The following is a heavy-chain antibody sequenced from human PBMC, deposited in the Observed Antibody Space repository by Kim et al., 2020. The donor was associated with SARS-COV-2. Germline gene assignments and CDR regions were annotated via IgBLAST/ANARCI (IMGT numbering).Heavy chain of an antibody. CDR3: ARDLSSGTSRGWFDP. V-gene: IGHV3-21*04. D-gene: IGHD6-19*01. CDR2: ISGSSSYI. Sequence: GGSLRLSCATSGFTFGSYTMNWGRLAPGKGLEWVSSISGSSSYIYYADSVKGRFTISRDNAKKSLYLQMNSLRAEDTGIYYCARDLSSGTSRGWFDPWGLGTL. J-gene: IGHJ5*02. CDR1: GFTFGSYT.